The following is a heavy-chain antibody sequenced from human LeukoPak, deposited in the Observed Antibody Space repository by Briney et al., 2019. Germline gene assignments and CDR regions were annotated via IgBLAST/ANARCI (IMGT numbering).Heavy chain of an antibody. CDR2: ISSSAITM. CDR1: GFTFSNYY. D-gene: IGHD1-7*01. J-gene: IGHJ4*02. V-gene: IGHV3-11*01. CDR3: ARANNWNYPYYFDY. Sequence: GGSLRLSCAASGFTFSNYYISWIRQAPGKGLEWVSYISSSAITMYYADSVKGRFTISRDNAKNSLYLQMNSLRAEDTAVYYCARANNWNYPYYFDYWGQGTLVTVSS.